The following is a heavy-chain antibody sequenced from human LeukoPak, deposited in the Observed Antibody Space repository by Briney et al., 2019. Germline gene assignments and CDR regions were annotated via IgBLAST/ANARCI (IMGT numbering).Heavy chain of an antibody. CDR1: GFTFSNYA. J-gene: IGHJ6*03. D-gene: IGHD3-3*01. CDR2: ISSDGSNK. V-gene: IGHV3-30*04. Sequence: GGSLRLSCAASGFTFSNYAMHWVRQAPGKGLEWVAVISSDGSNKYYADSMKGRFTISRDNAKNSLYLQMNSLRAEDTAVYHCARAFGDFWSGYYPSYYNYYMDVWGKGTTVTVSS. CDR3: ARAFGDFWSGYYPSYYNYYMDV.